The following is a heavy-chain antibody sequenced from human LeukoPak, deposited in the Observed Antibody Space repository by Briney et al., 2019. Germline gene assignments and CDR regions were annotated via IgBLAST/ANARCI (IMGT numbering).Heavy chain of an antibody. J-gene: IGHJ4*02. CDR1: GGSISSYY. CDR3: ARFGGYCSSTSCYEYFDC. V-gene: IGHV4-59*01. Sequence: PSETLSLTCTVSGGSISSYYWSWIRQPPGKGLGWIGYIYYSGSTNYNPSLKSRVTISVDTSKNQFSLKLSSVTAAATAVYYCARFGGYCSSTSCYEYFDCWGQGTLVTVSS. CDR2: IYYSGST. D-gene: IGHD2-2*01.